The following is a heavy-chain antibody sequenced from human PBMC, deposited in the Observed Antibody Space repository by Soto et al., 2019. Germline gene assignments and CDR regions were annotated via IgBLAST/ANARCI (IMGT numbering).Heavy chain of an antibody. D-gene: IGHD3-9*01. CDR1: GYTFTYRY. V-gene: IGHV1-45*02. Sequence: QMQLVQSGAEVKKTGSSVKVSCKASGYTFTYRYLHWVRQAPGQALEWMGWITPFNGNTNYAQKFQHRVTITRDRSMSTAYMELSSLRSEDTAMYYCASSVLRYFDWLPPSGAFDIWGQGTMVTVSS. J-gene: IGHJ3*02. CDR2: ITPFNGNT. CDR3: ASSVLRYFDWLPPSGAFDI.